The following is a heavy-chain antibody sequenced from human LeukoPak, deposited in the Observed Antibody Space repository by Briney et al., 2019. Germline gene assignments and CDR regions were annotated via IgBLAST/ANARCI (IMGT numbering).Heavy chain of an antibody. D-gene: IGHD1-26*01. CDR3: ARAPRREQSFDY. CDR1: GGSFSGYY. J-gene: IGHJ4*02. V-gene: IGHV4-34*01. CDR2: INHSGST. Sequence: SETLSLTCAVYGGSFSGYYWSWIRQPPGKGLEWIGEINHSGSTNYNPSLKSRVTISVDTSKNQFSLKLSSVTAADTAVDYCARAPRREQSFDYWGQGTLVTVSS.